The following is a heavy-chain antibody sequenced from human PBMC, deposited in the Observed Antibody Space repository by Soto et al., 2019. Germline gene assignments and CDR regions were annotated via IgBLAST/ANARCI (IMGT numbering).Heavy chain of an antibody. V-gene: IGHV5-51*01. J-gene: IGHJ4*02. CDR2: IYPGDSDT. D-gene: IGHD3-22*01. Sequence: PGESLKISCKGSGYSFTSYWIGWVRQMPGKGLEWMGIIYPGDSDTRYSPSFQGQVTISADKSISTAYLQWSSPKASDTAMYYCARRIVLGGQATYFDYWGQGTLVTVSS. CDR1: GYSFTSYW. CDR3: ARRIVLGGQATYFDY.